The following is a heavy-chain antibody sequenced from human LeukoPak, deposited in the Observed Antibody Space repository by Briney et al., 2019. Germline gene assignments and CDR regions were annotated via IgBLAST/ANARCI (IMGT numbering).Heavy chain of an antibody. Sequence: GGSLRLSCAASGFTFSSYWMSWVRQAPGKGLEWVANIKQDGSEKYYLDSVKGRFTISRDNAKNSLSLQMNSLRAEDTAVYYCARVRRGNSWIFDYWGQGTLVTVSS. V-gene: IGHV3-7*01. J-gene: IGHJ4*02. CDR3: ARVRRGNSWIFDY. CDR2: IKQDGSEK. CDR1: GFTFSSYW. D-gene: IGHD4-23*01.